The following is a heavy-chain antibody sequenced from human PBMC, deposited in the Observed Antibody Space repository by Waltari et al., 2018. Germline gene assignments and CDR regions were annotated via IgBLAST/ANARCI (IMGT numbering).Heavy chain of an antibody. CDR3: ARGVVVPAAIGNRWFDP. CDR2: INHSGST. V-gene: IGHV4-34*01. D-gene: IGHD2-2*01. CDR1: GGSFSGYY. J-gene: IGHJ5*02. Sequence: SLTCAVYGGSFSGYYWSWIRQPPGKGLEWIGEINHSGSTNYNPSLKSRVTISVDTSKNQFSLKLSSVTAADTAVYYCARGVVVPAAIGNRWFDPWGQGTLVTVSS.